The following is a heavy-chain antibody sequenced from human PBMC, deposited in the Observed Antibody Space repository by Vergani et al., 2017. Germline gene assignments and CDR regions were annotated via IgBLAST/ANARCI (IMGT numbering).Heavy chain of an antibody. J-gene: IGHJ4*02. CDR2: IISSSSTR. V-gene: IGHV3-48*04. D-gene: IGHD3-22*01. CDR1: GFTFSRYS. Sequence: EVQLVESGGGLVQPGGSLRLSCAASGFTFSRYSMNWVRQAPGKGRGGVSYIISSSSTRYYADSVKGRFTISRDNANNSLYLQMNSLRAEDTAVYYCARDHYDDSSGLGYWGQGSLVTVSS. CDR3: ARDHYDDSSGLGY.